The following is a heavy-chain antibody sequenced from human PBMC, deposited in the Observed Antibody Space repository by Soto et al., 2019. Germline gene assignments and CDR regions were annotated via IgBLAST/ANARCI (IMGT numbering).Heavy chain of an antibody. CDR1: GVSIHNSHSF. Sequence: PAETLSLTCAVSGVSIHNSHSFWGWIRQPPGKGLEFIGSVYYSGGSHYNPSLKSRVTISVDTSRNQFSLMVNSVTAADTAVYYCASRHCSGGSCYNPGFDSWCQGALVTVSS. CDR2: VYYSGGS. V-gene: IGHV4-39*01. D-gene: IGHD2-15*01. CDR3: ASRHCSGGSCYNPGFDS. J-gene: IGHJ4*02.